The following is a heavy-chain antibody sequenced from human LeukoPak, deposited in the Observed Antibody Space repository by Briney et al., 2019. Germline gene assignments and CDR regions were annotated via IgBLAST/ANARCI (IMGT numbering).Heavy chain of an antibody. CDR1: GFSFSSFS. V-gene: IGHV3-48*02. D-gene: IGHD6-13*01. J-gene: IGHJ4*02. CDR3: AKDNVAAAGRYFDY. CDR2: ISTGSSSI. Sequence: PGGSLRLSCAASGFSFSSFSMNWVRQAPGKGLEWVSYISTGSSSIYYADSVKGRFTISRDNAKNSLYLQMNSLRDADRAVYYCAKDNVAAAGRYFDYWGQGTLVTVSS.